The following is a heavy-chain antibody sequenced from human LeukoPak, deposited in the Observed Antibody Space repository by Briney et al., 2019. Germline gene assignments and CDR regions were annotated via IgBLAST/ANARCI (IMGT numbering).Heavy chain of an antibody. Sequence: ASVKVSCKVSGYTLTELSMHWVRQAPGKGLEWMGGFDPEDGETIYAQKFQGRVTMTEDTSTDTAYMELSSLRSEDTAVYYCATDADYGGNYDYWGQGTLVTVSS. J-gene: IGHJ4*02. V-gene: IGHV1-24*01. CDR3: ATDADYGGNYDY. CDR1: GYTLTELS. CDR2: FDPEDGET. D-gene: IGHD4-23*01.